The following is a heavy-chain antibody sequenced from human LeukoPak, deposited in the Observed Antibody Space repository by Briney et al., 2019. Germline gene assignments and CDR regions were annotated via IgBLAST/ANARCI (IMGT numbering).Heavy chain of an antibody. J-gene: IGHJ4*02. CDR1: GGSFSGYY. CDR2: INHSGST. V-gene: IGHV4-34*01. Sequence: SETLSLTCAVYGGSFSGYYWSWIRQPPGKGLEWIGEINHSGSTNYNPSLKSRVTISVDTSKNQFSLKLSSVTAADTAVYYCARGGVGARSLYFDYWGQGTLVTVSS. D-gene: IGHD1-26*01. CDR3: ARGGVGARSLYFDY.